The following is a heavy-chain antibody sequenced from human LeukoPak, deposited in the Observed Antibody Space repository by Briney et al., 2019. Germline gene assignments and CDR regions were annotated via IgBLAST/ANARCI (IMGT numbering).Heavy chain of an antibody. J-gene: IGHJ4*02. Sequence: GGSLRLSCAASGFTVSSNYMSWVRQAPGKGLEWVSVIYSGGSTYYADSVKGRFTISRDNSKNTLYLQMNSLRAEDTAVYYCASQGPSDYGGNSDFDYWGQGTLVTVSS. CDR3: ASQGPSDYGGNSDFDY. CDR2: IYSGGST. CDR1: GFTVSSNY. V-gene: IGHV3-66*01. D-gene: IGHD4-23*01.